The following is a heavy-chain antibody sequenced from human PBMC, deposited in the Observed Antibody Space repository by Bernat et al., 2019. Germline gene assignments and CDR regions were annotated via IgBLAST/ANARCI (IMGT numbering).Heavy chain of an antibody. D-gene: IGHD5-18*01. Sequence: QVQLVQSGAEVKKPGASVKVSCKASGYTFTSYAMHWVRQAPGQRLEWMGWINAGNGNTKCSQKFQGRVSITRDTTASTAYMELSSLRSEDTAVYYCARGADRYSYGWGYYFDYWGQGTLVTVSS. CDR2: INAGNGNT. CDR1: GYTFTSYA. CDR3: ARGADRYSYGWGYYFDY. V-gene: IGHV1-3*01. J-gene: IGHJ4*02.